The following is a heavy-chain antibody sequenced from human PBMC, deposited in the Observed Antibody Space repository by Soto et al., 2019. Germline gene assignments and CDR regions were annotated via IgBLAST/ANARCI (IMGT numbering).Heavy chain of an antibody. CDR1: GGSFSGYY. CDR3: ASFFCRSTSCSNYSYYYRAV. CDR2: INHSGST. D-gene: IGHD2-2*01. V-gene: IGHV4-34*01. Sequence: SETLSLTCAVYGGSFSGYYWSWIRQPPGKGLEWIGEINHSGSTNYNPSLKSRVTISVDTSKNQFSLKLSSVTAADTAVYYCASFFCRSTSCSNYSYYYRAVWGKGTTVTVSS. J-gene: IGHJ6*03.